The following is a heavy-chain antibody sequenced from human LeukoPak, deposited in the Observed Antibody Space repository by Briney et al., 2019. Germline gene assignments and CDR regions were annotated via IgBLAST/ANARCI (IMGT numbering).Heavy chain of an antibody. CDR1: GYTFTGYY. J-gene: IGHJ4*02. V-gene: IGHV1-2*02. Sequence: ASVKVSCKASGYTFTGYYMHWVRQAPGQGLEWMGWINPNSGGTNYAQKLQGRVTMTRDTSISTAYMELSRLRSDDTAVYYCARPYSSSWYFDYWGQGTLVTVSS. D-gene: IGHD6-13*01. CDR3: ARPYSSSWYFDY. CDR2: INPNSGGT.